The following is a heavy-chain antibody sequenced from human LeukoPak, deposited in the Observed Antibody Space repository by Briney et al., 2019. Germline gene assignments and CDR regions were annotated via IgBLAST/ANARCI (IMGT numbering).Heavy chain of an antibody. CDR3: ARGPQAGEWLRF. D-gene: IGHD3-3*01. CDR1: GFTFTSYS. J-gene: IGHJ4*02. V-gene: IGHV3-48*04. Sequence: GGSLRLSCAASGFTFTSYSLNWVRQAPGKGLEWVSYISSASNTTHYADSVKGRFTISRDNAKNSLYLQMNSLRAEDTAVYYCARGPQAGEWLRFWSQGTLVTVSS. CDR2: ISSASNTT.